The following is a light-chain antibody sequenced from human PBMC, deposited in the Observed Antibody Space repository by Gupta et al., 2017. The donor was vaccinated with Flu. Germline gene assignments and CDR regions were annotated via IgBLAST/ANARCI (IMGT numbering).Light chain of an antibody. CDR2: EVS. CDR3: SSYTGSNTLHV. J-gene: IGLJ1*01. Sequence: QSALTQPASVSGSPGQSITIPCTGTSNDVGGYSYVSWYQQHPGKAPKLIIYEVSNRPSGVSNRFFGSKSGNVASLIISGLQTEDEADYYCSSYTGSNTLHVFGTGTKVTVL. CDR1: SNDVGGYSY. V-gene: IGLV2-14*01.